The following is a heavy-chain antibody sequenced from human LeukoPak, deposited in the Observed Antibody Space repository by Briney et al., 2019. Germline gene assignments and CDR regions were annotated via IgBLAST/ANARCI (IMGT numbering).Heavy chain of an antibody. CDR3: ISVLGAASRDY. CDR1: GFTFSSYS. D-gene: IGHD2-15*01. J-gene: IGHJ4*02. CDR2: ISSSSSYI. Sequence: GGSLRLSCAASGFTFSSYSMNWVRQAPGKGLEWVSSISSSSSYIYYADSVKGRFTISRDNAKNSLYLQMNSLKTEDTAVYYCISVLGAASRDYWGQGTLVTVSS. V-gene: IGHV3-21*04.